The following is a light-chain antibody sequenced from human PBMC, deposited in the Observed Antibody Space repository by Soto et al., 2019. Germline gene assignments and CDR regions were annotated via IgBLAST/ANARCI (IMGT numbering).Light chain of an antibody. CDR2: GAS. CDR3: QQYNNWPQT. Sequence: DIVLTQSPATLSASPGDRATISCRASQSVSSNLAWYQQKPGQAPRLLIYGASTRATVIPDRFIASLSSTEFTLNISSLLSEDLAVYQCQQYNNWPQTFGQGTKVDIK. CDR1: QSVSSN. V-gene: IGKV3-15*01. J-gene: IGKJ1*01.